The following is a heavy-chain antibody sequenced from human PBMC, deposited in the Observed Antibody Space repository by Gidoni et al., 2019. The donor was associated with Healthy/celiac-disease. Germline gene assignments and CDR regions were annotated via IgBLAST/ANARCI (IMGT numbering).Heavy chain of an antibody. Sequence: QVQLVQSGAAVKKPGASVNVSCKASGYTFTSYYMHWVRQAPGQGLKWMGIFNPSGGSTSNGQKFQGRFTMTRDTSTSTVYMGLSSMRSENTAVYYCARVMYCSGGSCYPGAFDIWGQGTMVTVSS. CDR3: ARVMYCSGGSCYPGAFDI. V-gene: IGHV1-46*01. D-gene: IGHD2-15*01. CDR2: FNPSGGST. CDR1: GYTFTSYY. J-gene: IGHJ3*02.